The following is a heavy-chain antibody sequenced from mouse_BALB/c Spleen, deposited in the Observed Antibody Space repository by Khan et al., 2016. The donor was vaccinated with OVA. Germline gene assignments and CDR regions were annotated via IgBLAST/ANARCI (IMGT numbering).Heavy chain of an antibody. Sequence: QVQLQQPGAELVKPGASVKLSCKASGYTFPSYYMYWVKQRPGQGLEWIGGINPSNGGTNFNEKFKSKATLTVDKSSSTAYMQLSSLTSEDSAVDYCTRGGAGATMSSWCAYWGQGTLVTVSA. D-gene: IGHD2-4*01. CDR1: GYTFPSYY. V-gene: IGHV1S81*02. CDR3: TRGGAGATMSSWCAY. CDR2: INPSNGGT. J-gene: IGHJ3*01.